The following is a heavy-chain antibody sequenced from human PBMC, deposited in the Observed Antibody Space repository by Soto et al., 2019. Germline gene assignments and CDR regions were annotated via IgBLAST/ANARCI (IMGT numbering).Heavy chain of an antibody. V-gene: IGHV2-5*01. CDR1: GFSLSTSGVG. D-gene: IGHD3-22*01. CDR2: IYWYDDK. Sequence: QITLKEAGPTLVKPTQPLTLTCTFSGFSLSTSGVGVGWIRQPTGTAMEWLALIYWYDDKRYSPSLKSRLTTTKDTSKNQVVLKMSSMDPVDTATYYCAHSRYDYDRRATEYFQHWGQGTLVTVAS. CDR3: AHSRYDYDRRATEYFQH. J-gene: IGHJ1*01.